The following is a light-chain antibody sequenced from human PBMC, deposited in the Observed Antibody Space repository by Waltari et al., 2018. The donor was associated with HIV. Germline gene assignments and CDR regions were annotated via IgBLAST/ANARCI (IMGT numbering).Light chain of an antibody. CDR3: LQYYTTPQT. CDR2: WAS. V-gene: IGKV4-1*01. Sequence: FVMTQSPDSLAVSLGERATINCKFGQSVLYSPNSKNYLAWYQQKPGHPPKLLIYWASTRESGVPDRFSGGGSGTDFTLTISSLQAEDVAVYFCLQYYTTPQTFGQGTKVEIK. CDR1: QSVLYSPNSKNY. J-gene: IGKJ1*01.